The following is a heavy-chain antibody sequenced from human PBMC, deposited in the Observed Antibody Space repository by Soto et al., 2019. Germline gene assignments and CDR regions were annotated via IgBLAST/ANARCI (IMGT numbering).Heavy chain of an antibody. CDR1: GFTFRSYG. CDR3: AKHADYENEAFDV. J-gene: IGHJ3*01. CDR2: ISYDGSDE. Sequence: QVRLVESGGGVVQPGRSLRLSCAASGFTFRSYGMHWVRQAPGKGLEWVALISYDGSDEYYGDSMQGRFSISRDNSKDTLYLQINSLRVEDTAVYYCAKHADYENEAFDVWGQGTMVTVSS. V-gene: IGHV3-30*18. D-gene: IGHD4-17*01.